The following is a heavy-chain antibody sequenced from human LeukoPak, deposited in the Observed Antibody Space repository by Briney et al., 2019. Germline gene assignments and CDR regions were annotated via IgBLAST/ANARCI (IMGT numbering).Heavy chain of an antibody. CDR3: ARHALVGSPADFDY. D-gene: IGHD1-26*01. Sequence: ASVKVSCKASGYTFTGYYMHWVRQAPGQGLEWMGRINPNSGGTNYAQKFQGWVTMTRDTSISTAYMELSRLRSDDTAVYYCARHALVGSPADFDYWGQGTLVTVSS. CDR1: GYTFTGYY. V-gene: IGHV1-2*04. J-gene: IGHJ4*02. CDR2: INPNSGGT.